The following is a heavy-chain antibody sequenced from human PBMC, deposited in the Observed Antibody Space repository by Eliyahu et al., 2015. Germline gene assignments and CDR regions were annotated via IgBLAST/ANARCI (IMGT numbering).Heavy chain of an antibody. Sequence: QVQLQQWGAGLLKPSETLSLTCAVYGGSFSGYYWXWIRQPPGKGLEWIGEINHSGSTNYNPSLKSRVTISVDTSKNQFSLKLSSVTAADTAVYYCARGRPGANGLGIVVVPAATYYFDYWGQGTLVTVSS. CDR1: GGSFSGYY. CDR2: INHSGST. V-gene: IGHV4-34*01. J-gene: IGHJ4*02. D-gene: IGHD2-2*01. CDR3: ARGRPGANGLGIVVVPAATYYFDY.